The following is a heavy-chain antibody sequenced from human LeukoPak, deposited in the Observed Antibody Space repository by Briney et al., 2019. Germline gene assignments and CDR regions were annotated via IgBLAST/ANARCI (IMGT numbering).Heavy chain of an antibody. J-gene: IGHJ4*02. V-gene: IGHV3-9*01. CDR2: ISWNSGSI. CDR3: AKGGSGYYGYFDY. D-gene: IGHD3-22*01. CDR1: GFTFDDYA. Sequence: GRSLRLSCAASGFTFDDYAMHWVRHAPGKGLEWVSGISWNSGSIGYADSVKGRFTISRDNAKNSLYLQMNSLRAEDTALYYCAKGGSGYYGYFDYWGQGTLVTVSS.